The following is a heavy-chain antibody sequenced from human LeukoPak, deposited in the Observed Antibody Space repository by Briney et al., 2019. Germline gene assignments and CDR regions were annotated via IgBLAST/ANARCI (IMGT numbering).Heavy chain of an antibody. V-gene: IGHV4-34*01. CDR3: ARGLADGGWVFDY. Sequence: SETLSLTCAVYGGSFSGYYWSWIRQPPGKGLEWIGEINHSGSTNYNPSLKSRVTISVDTSKNQFSLKLSSVTAADTAVYYCARGLADGGWVFDYWGQGTLVTVSS. J-gene: IGHJ4*02. D-gene: IGHD1-26*01. CDR2: INHSGST. CDR1: GGSFSGYY.